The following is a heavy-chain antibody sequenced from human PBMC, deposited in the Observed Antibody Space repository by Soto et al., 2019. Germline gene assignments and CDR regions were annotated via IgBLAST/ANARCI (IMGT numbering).Heavy chain of an antibody. CDR3: AKNRGAGDYTNWSFAV. CDR1: GFMVSCCA. CDR2: IHGDGDYS. J-gene: IGHJ2*01. D-gene: IGHD2-2*02. V-gene: IGHV3-23*01. Sequence: EVQLLDSGGGLVQPGGSLRLSCAASGFMVSCCAMSWVRQAPGKGLEWVSTIHGDGDYSHYTDSVEGRFTISRDNSRNTLYLQMDSLRADDTVTYYCAKNRGAGDYTNWSFAVWGRGTLVAVSS.